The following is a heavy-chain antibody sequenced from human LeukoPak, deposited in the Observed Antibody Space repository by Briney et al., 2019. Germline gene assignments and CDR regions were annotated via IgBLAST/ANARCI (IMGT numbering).Heavy chain of an antibody. V-gene: IGHV4-59*08. CDR1: GGSISGYY. CDR3: ARHGLETPGEQHLVPLYYFDY. J-gene: IGHJ4*02. CDR2: IYYSGST. Sequence: SETLSLTCTVSGGSISGYYWSWIRQPPGKGLEWIGYIYYSGSTNYNPSLKSRVTISVDTSKNQFSLKLSSVTAADTAVYYSARHGLETPGEQHLVPLYYFDYWGQGTLVTVSS. D-gene: IGHD6-13*01.